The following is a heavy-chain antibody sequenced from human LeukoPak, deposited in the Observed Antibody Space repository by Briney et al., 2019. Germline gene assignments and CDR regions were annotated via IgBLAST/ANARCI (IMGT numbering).Heavy chain of an antibody. V-gene: IGHV3-23*01. CDR2: ISGSGGTT. CDR3: AKGSGGGGGTSSTFDY. CDR1: GFTFSDYA. D-gene: IGHD6-6*01. Sequence: PGGSLRLSCEASGFTFSDYAMSWVRQAPGTGLEWVSPISGSGGTTYYADSVKGRFTISRDNSKNTLYLQMNSLRAEDTAVYFCAKGSGGGGGTSSTFDYWGQGTLVTVSS. J-gene: IGHJ4*02.